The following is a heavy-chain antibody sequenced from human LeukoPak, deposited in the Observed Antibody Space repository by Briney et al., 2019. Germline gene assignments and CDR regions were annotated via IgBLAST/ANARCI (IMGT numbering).Heavy chain of an antibody. Sequence: SETLSLTCTVSGGSISSGGYYWSWIRQHPGKGLEWIGYIYYSGSTYYNPSLKSRVTISVDTSKNQFSLKLSSVTAADTAVYYCARDWGYYDSSGYFVYWGQGTLVTVSS. D-gene: IGHD3-22*01. CDR1: GGSISSGGYY. CDR2: IYYSGST. V-gene: IGHV4-31*03. CDR3: ARDWGYYDSSGYFVY. J-gene: IGHJ4*02.